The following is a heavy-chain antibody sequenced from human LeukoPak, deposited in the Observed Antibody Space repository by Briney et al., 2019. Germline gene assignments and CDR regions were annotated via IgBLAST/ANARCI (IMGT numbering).Heavy chain of an antibody. V-gene: IGHV3-23*01. CDR1: GFTFSSYA. CDR3: AKGYCSGGSCYWGLFDY. Sequence: PGGSLRLSCAASGFTFSSYAMSWVRQTPWKGLEWVSTVSGSGGSTYYADSVKGRFTISRDNSGNTLYLQMNSLRAEDTAVYHCAKGYCSGGSCYWGLFDYWGQGTLVTVSS. D-gene: IGHD2-15*01. J-gene: IGHJ4*02. CDR2: VSGSGGST.